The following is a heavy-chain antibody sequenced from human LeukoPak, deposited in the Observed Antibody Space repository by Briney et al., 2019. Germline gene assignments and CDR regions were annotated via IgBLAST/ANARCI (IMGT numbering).Heavy chain of an antibody. V-gene: IGHV3-48*04. D-gene: IGHD3-10*01. CDR1: GFTFSSYS. CDR3: ARGSRYYYGSGSYDY. Sequence: GGSLRLSCAASGFTFSSYSMNWVRQAPGKGLEWVSYISSSSSTIYYADSVKGRFTISRDNAKNSLYLQMNSLRAEDTAVYYCARGSRYYYGSGSYDYWGQGTLVTVSS. J-gene: IGHJ4*02. CDR2: ISSSSSTI.